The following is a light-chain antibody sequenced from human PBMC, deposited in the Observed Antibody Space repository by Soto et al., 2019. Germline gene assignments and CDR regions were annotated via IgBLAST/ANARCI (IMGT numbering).Light chain of an antibody. Sequence: EIVLTQSPGTLSLSPGEGATLSCRASQTVSSTYLAWYQQKPGRAPSLLIYGASSRATGIPDRFSGSGSGTDFTLTISRLEPEDFAVYYCQQYGSSPLTFGQGTKVEIK. J-gene: IGKJ1*01. CDR1: QTVSSTY. CDR3: QQYGSSPLT. CDR2: GAS. V-gene: IGKV3-20*01.